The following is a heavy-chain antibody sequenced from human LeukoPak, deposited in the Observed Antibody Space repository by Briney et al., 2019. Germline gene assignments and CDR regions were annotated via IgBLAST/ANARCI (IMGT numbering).Heavy chain of an antibody. J-gene: IGHJ4*02. V-gene: IGHV3-30*02. CDR2: IRYDGSNK. CDR3: ATKAYCGGDCYYNYFDY. CDR1: GFTFGSYG. Sequence: GGSLRLSCAASGFTFGSYGMHWVRQAPGKGLEWVSFIRYDGSNKYYADSVKGRFTISRDNSKNTVFLQMNSLRAEDTAVYYCATKAYCGGDCYYNYFDYWGQGTLVTVSS. D-gene: IGHD2-21*01.